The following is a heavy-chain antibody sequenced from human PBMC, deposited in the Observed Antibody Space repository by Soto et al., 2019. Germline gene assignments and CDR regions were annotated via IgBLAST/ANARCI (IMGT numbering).Heavy chain of an antibody. CDR2: FDPEDGET. Sequence: ASVKVSCKVSGYTLTELSMHWVRQAPGKGLEWMGGFDPEDGETIYAQKFQGRVTMTRDTSTSTVYMELSSLRSEDTAVYYCARKGWGIAAAGRPYWYFDLWGRGTLVTVSS. V-gene: IGHV1-24*01. CDR1: GYTLTELS. J-gene: IGHJ2*01. D-gene: IGHD6-13*01. CDR3: ARKGWGIAAAGRPYWYFDL.